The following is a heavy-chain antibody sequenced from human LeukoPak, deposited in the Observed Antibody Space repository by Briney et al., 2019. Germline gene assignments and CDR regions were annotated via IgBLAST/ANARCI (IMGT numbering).Heavy chain of an antibody. CDR3: ARGGSGYGDYYYFYAMDV. CDR2: ISKDGSDT. Sequence: GGSLRLSCAASGFTFSSYAMHWVRQAPGKGLEWVTIISKDGSDTFYADSVKGRFTISRDNSKNTLYLQLNSLTTEDTAVYYCARGGSGYGDYYYFYAMDVWGQGTTVTVSS. CDR1: GFTFSSYA. V-gene: IGHV3-30-3*01. J-gene: IGHJ6*02. D-gene: IGHD3-22*01.